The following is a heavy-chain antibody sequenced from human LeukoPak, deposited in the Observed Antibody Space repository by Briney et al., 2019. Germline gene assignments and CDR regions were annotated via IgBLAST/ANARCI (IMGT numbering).Heavy chain of an antibody. J-gene: IGHJ2*01. CDR1: GGTFSSYA. CDR3: ARDHLWYYDTWYFDL. V-gene: IGHV1-69*06. Sequence: ASVKVSCKASGGTFSSYAISWVRQAPGQGLEWMGGIIPIFGTANYAQKFQGRVTITADKSTSTAYMELSSLRSEDTAVYYCARDHLWYYDTWYFDLWGRGALVTVSS. D-gene: IGHD3-22*01. CDR2: IIPIFGTA.